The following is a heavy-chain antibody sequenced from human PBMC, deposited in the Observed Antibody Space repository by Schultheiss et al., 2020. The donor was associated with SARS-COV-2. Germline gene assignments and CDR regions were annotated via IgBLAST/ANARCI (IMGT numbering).Heavy chain of an antibody. V-gene: IGHV4-38-2*02. CDR3: ARMGHYNFDY. Sequence: GSLRLSCTVSGGSISSGYYWGWIRQPPGKGLEWIGEINHSGSTNYNPSLKSRVTISVDTSKNQFSLKLSSVTAADTAVYYCARMGHYNFDYWGQGTLVTVSS. CDR2: INHSGST. CDR1: GGSISSGYY. J-gene: IGHJ4*02. D-gene: IGHD4-17*01.